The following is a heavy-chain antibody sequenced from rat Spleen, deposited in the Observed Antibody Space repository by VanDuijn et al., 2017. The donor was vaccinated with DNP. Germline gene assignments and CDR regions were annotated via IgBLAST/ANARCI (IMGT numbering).Heavy chain of an antibody. V-gene: IGHV5-7*01. CDR2: IFYDGSRT. CDR3: ARQGGWGYFDF. CDR1: GFSLTNYH. D-gene: IGHD1-1*01. Sequence: VQLKESGPGLVQPSQTLSLTCTVSGFSLTNYHVDWVRQPPGKGLEWVATIFYDGSRTYYRDSVKGRFTISRDNGKSTLYLQMDRLRSEDTATYYCARQGGWGYFDFWGQGVMVTVSS. J-gene: IGHJ2*01.